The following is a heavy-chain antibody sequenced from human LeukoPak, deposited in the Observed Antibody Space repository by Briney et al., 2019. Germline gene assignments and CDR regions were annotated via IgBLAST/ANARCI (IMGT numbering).Heavy chain of an antibody. D-gene: IGHD2-21*01. CDR3: ARNARLGGGDFDYFDY. J-gene: IGHJ4*02. V-gene: IGHV3-11*04. CDR2: ISSSGNTI. Sequence: GGSLKLSCAASGFTFSDFYMIWIRQAPGKGLEWVSHISSSGNTIYYADSVKGRFTISRDNAKNSVYLQMNSLRVEDTAVYYCARNARLGGGDFDYFDYWGQGTLVTVSS. CDR1: GFTFSDFY.